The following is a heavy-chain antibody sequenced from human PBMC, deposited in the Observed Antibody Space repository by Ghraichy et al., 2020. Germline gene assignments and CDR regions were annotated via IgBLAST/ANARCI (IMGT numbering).Heavy chain of an antibody. CDR2: IYYSGST. D-gene: IGHD3-16*01. CDR3: ARHNEESWGPVGHYYYYYMDV. J-gene: IGHJ6*03. CDR1: GGSISSSSYY. Sequence: SETLSLTCTVSGGSISSSSYYWGWIRQPPGKGLEWIGSIYYSGSTYYNPSLKSRVTISVDTSKNQFSLKLSSVTAADTAVYYCARHNEESWGPVGHYYYYYMDVWGKGTTVTVSS. V-gene: IGHV4-39*01.